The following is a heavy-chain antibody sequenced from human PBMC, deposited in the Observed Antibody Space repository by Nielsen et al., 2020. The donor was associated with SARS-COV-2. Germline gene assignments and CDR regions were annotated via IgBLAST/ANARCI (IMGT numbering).Heavy chain of an antibody. V-gene: IGHV3-23*01. CDR2: ISGSGGST. J-gene: IGHJ6*02. CDR3: AKFLTPPPSKQRLVFYYYGMDV. Sequence: WIRQPPGKGLEWVSAISGSGGSTYYADSVKGRFTISRDNSKNTLYLQMNSLRAEDTAVYYCAKFLTPPPSKQRLVFYYYGMDVWGQGTTVTVSS. D-gene: IGHD6-13*01.